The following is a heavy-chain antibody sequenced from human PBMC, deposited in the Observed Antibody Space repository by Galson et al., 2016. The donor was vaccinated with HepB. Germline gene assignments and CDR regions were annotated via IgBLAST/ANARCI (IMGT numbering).Heavy chain of an antibody. J-gene: IGHJ4*02. Sequence: SLRLSCAASGFSFSTYGMHWVRQAPGKGLEWVAAIWYDGSTEYYADSVKGRFSISRDDPKNTLYLYMNTPTAEDTAVYYCAKELGHQSTVWHYFETWGQGTMVTVSS. D-gene: IGHD2-8*02. CDR1: GFSFSTYG. V-gene: IGHV3-33*03. CDR3: AKELGHQSTVWHYFET. CDR2: IWYDGSTE.